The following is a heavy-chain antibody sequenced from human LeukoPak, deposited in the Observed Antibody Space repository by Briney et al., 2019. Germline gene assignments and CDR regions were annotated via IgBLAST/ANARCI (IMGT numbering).Heavy chain of an antibody. J-gene: IGHJ4*02. CDR3: ARGDGSGTSYFDY. Sequence: SETLSLTCTVSGYSISSGYYWGWIRQPPGKGLEWIGEINHSGSANYNPSLKSRVTISVDTSKNQFSLRLTSVTAADTAVYYCARGDGSGTSYFDYWGQGALVTVSS. CDR2: INHSGSA. CDR1: GYSISSGYY. V-gene: IGHV4-38-2*02. D-gene: IGHD3-10*01.